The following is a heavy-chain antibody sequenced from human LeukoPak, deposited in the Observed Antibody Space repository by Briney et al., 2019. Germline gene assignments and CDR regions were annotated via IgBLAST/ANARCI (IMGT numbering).Heavy chain of an antibody. CDR2: ISYDGSNK. D-gene: IGHD1-26*01. V-gene: IGHV3-30-3*01. CDR1: GFTFSSYA. Sequence: GGSLRLSCAASGFTFSSYAMHWVRQAPGKGLEWVAVISYDGSNKYYADSVKGRFTISRDNSKNTLYLQMNSLRAEDTAVYYCARDLAKYSGSYSAGGYWGQGTLVTVSS. J-gene: IGHJ4*02. CDR3: ARDLAKYSGSYSAGGY.